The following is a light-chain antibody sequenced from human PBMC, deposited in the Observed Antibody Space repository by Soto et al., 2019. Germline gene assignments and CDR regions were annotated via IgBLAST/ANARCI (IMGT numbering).Light chain of an antibody. V-gene: IGLV2-14*01. CDR3: SSYTRYSVLV. Sequence: QSVLTQPASVSGSPGQSITISYTGTNSDVGGYNYVSWYQQHPGKAPELMIYEVSHRPSGVSNRFSGSKSDNTASLTISGLQAEDEADYYCSSYTRYSVLVFGGGTKVTVL. J-gene: IGLJ3*02. CDR1: NSDVGGYNY. CDR2: EVS.